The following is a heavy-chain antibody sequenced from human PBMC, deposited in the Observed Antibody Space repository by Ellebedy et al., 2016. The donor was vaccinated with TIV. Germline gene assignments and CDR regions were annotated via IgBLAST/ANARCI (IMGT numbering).Heavy chain of an antibody. CDR3: ARSSTFFYDSAAFYASSQTAPKYDY. V-gene: IGHV5-51*01. D-gene: IGHD5/OR15-5a*01. Sequence: GESLKISCQASGYRFTSYWIGWVRQMPGKGLEWMGIIYPGDSDTRYSPSFQGHVSISVEKSINTAYVQWTSLKASDTAMYYCARSSTFFYDSAAFYASSQTAPKYDYWGQGTLVTVSS. CDR2: IYPGDSDT. J-gene: IGHJ4*02. CDR1: GYRFTSYW.